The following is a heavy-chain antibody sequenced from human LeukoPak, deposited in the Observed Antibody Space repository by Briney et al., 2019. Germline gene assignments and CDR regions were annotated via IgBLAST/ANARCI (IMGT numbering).Heavy chain of an antibody. J-gene: IGHJ4*02. CDR3: ARELVDYDFWSGYYPKYYFDY. Sequence: SETLSLTCAVYGGSFSGYYWSWIRQPPGKGLEWIGEINHSGSTNYNPALKSRVTISVDTSKNQFSLKLSSVTAADTAVYYCARELVDYDFWSGYYPKYYFDYWGQGTLVTVSS. CDR2: INHSGST. D-gene: IGHD3-3*01. V-gene: IGHV4-34*01. CDR1: GGSFSGYY.